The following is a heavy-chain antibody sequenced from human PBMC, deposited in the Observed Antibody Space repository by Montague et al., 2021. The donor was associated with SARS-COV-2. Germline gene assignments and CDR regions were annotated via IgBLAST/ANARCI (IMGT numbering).Heavy chain of an antibody. V-gene: IGHV4-59*01. J-gene: IGHJ6*02. CDR3: ARGINSAGSYYYHLDV. Sequence: SETLSLTCNVAGGSMSGYNWSWIRQPQRKGLQWIWSMYNNKNTSYNPSLTSQVTISVDTSKKRFSLRLSSMTAAATAAYFCARGINSAGSYYYHLDVWGQGTTVTVSS. CDR1: GGSMSGYN. CDR2: MYNNKNT. D-gene: IGHD2-21*01.